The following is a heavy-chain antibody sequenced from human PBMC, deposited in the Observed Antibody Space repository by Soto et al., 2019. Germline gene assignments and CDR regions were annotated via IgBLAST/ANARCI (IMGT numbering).Heavy chain of an antibody. CDR3: ARDWKGRGVITDWWFDP. J-gene: IGHJ5*02. Sequence: GGSLRLSCAASGFTFSSYSMNWVRQAPGKGLEWVSYISSSSSTIYYADSVKGRFTISRDNAKNSLYLQMNSLRAEDTAVYYCARDWKGRGVITDWWFDPWGQGTLVTVSS. V-gene: IGHV3-48*01. CDR2: ISSSSSTI. CDR1: GFTFSSYS. D-gene: IGHD3-10*01.